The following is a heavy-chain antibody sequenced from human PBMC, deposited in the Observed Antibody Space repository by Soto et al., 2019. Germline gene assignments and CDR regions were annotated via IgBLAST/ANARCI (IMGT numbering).Heavy chain of an antibody. CDR3: ARVYRGSSSGHTEYGMDV. Sequence: GWSLRLSCAASGFTFNNYAMSWIRQAPGKGLEWVSYISSSSSYTNYADSVKGRFTISRDNAKNSLYLQMNSLGAEDTAVYYCARVYRGSSSGHTEYGMDVWGQGTTVTVSS. J-gene: IGHJ6*02. V-gene: IGHV3-11*06. CDR1: GFTFNNYA. D-gene: IGHD6-19*01. CDR2: ISSSSSYT.